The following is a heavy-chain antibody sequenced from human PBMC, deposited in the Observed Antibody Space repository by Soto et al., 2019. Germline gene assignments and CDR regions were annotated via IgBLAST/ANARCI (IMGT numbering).Heavy chain of an antibody. CDR3: ARDTDNYDYVWGSYRPFDY. V-gene: IGHV1-18*01. D-gene: IGHD3-16*02. Sequence: GASVKVSCKASGYTFISYGISWVRQAPGQGLEWMGWISAYNGNTNYAQKLQGRVTMTTDTSTSTAYMELRSLRSDDTAVYYCARDTDNYDYVWGSYRPFDYWGQGTLVTVSS. CDR1: GYTFISYG. J-gene: IGHJ4*02. CDR2: ISAYNGNT.